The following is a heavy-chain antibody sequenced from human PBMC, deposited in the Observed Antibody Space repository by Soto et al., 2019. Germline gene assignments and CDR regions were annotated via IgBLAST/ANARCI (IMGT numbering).Heavy chain of an antibody. Sequence: ASVKVSCKASGYTFTSYGISWVRQAPGQGLEWMGWISAYNGNTNYAQKLQGRVTMTTDTSTGTAYMELRSLRSDDTAVYYCARVLGYSGYDLSSLGYGMDVWGQGTTVTVSS. CDR3: ARVLGYSGYDLSSLGYGMDV. D-gene: IGHD5-12*01. CDR1: GYTFTSYG. J-gene: IGHJ6*02. CDR2: ISAYNGNT. V-gene: IGHV1-18*01.